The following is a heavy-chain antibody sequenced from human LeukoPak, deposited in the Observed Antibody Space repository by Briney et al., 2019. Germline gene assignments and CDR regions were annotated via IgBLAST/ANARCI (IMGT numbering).Heavy chain of an antibody. CDR2: VYYSRST. Sequence: SETLSLTCTVSGGSITSYYWSWIRQPPGKGPEWIGYVYYSRSTNYNPSLNSRVTISADTSKNQFSLKLNSVTAADTAVYYCAREGVSYYDRSGYHYWGQGTLVTVSS. CDR1: GGSITSYY. J-gene: IGHJ4*02. CDR3: AREGVSYYDRSGYHY. V-gene: IGHV4-59*01. D-gene: IGHD3-22*01.